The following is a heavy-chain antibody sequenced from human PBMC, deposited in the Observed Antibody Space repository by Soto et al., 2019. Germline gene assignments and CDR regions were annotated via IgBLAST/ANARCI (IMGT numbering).Heavy chain of an antibody. CDR3: ARDPTTSGGQHWAFNYFDS. CDR2: ISYDGTNK. J-gene: IGHJ4*02. CDR1: GFSFSISP. V-gene: IGHV3-30-3*01. Sequence: GGSLRLSCAASGFSFSISPMHWGRQAPGKGPEWVELISYDGTNKFYADSVKGRFTISRDNSKSTLYLQVDSLRPEDAAVYYCARDPTTSGGQHWAFNYFDSWGQGTLAPVSS. D-gene: IGHD7-27*01.